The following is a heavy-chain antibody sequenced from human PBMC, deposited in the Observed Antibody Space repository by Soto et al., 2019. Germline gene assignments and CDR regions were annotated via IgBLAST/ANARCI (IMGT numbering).Heavy chain of an antibody. CDR1: GVTFSGYW. V-gene: IGHV3-74*01. CDR2: VSGDGTNA. CDR3: ARGPSEYSHKHV. J-gene: IGHJ6*04. Sequence: GGSLRLSCAASGVTFSGYWIHWVRQTPGEGLVWVSRVSGDGTNAAYADSVRGRFTIYRDSAKDTLSLQMNSLRAEDSAVYYCARGPSEYSHKHVWAKGTTVTVSS. D-gene: IGHD2-21*01.